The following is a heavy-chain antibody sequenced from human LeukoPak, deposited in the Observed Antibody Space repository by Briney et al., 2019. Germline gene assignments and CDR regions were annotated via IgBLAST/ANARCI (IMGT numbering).Heavy chain of an antibody. D-gene: IGHD3-22*01. CDR2: IYHSGST. V-gene: IGHV4-38-2*01. J-gene: IGHJ4*02. CDR1: GYSISSGYY. Sequence: SETLSLTCAASGYSISSGYYWGWIRQPPGKGLEWIGSIYHSGSTYYNPSLKSRVTISVDTSKNQFSLKLSSVTAADTAVYYCARFRYYDSSGYWLYFDYWGQGTLVTVSS. CDR3: ARFRYYDSSGYWLYFDY.